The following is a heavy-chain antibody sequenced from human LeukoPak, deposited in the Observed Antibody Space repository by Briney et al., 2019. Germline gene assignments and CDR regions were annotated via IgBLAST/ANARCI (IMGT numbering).Heavy chain of an antibody. Sequence: GGSLRLSCAASGFTFSSYAMHWVRQAPGKGLVWVAVISYDGSNKYYADSVKGRFTISRDNSKNTLYLQMNSLRAEDTAVYYCARETYSGDAFDIWGQGTMVTVSS. CDR2: ISYDGSNK. CDR1: GFTFSSYA. V-gene: IGHV3-30-3*01. J-gene: IGHJ3*02. D-gene: IGHD1-26*01. CDR3: ARETYSGDAFDI.